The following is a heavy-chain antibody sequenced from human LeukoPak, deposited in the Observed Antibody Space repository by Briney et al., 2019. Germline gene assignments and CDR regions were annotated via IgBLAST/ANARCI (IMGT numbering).Heavy chain of an antibody. CDR2: ISHDGSNR. CDR3: ATRAAGPDYYFDN. D-gene: IGHD6-13*01. V-gene: IGHV3-30-3*01. CDR1: GFTFSTYP. J-gene: IGHJ4*02. Sequence: GRSLRLSCAASGFTFSTYPMHWVRQAPGKGLECVAVISHDGSNRDYADSVQGRFTISRDNSKNTLYLQMNSLRAEDTAVYYCATRAAGPDYYFDNWGQGTLVTVSS.